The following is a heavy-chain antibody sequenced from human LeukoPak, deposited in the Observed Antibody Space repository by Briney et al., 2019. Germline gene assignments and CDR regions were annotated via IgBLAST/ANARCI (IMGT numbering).Heavy chain of an antibody. CDR2: ISWNSGSI. CDR1: GFTFSSYS. Sequence: GGSLRLSCAASGFTFSSYSMNWVRQAPGKGLEWVSGISWNSGSIGYADSVKGRFTISRDNAKNSLYLQMNSLRAEDTALYYCAKGDDSSGYAFDYWGQGTLVTVSS. CDR3: AKGDDSSGYAFDY. J-gene: IGHJ4*02. V-gene: IGHV3-9*01. D-gene: IGHD3-22*01.